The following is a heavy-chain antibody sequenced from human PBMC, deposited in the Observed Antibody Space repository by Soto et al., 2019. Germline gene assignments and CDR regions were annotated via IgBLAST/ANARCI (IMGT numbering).Heavy chain of an antibody. V-gene: IGHV5-51*01. CDR1: GYRFTTFW. CDR2: IYPGDSDT. D-gene: IGHD6-19*01. Sequence: EVQLVQSGAEVKKPGESLKISCKGSGYRFTTFWIGWVRQMPGKGLEWMGSIYPGDSDTTYSQSFQGQVTISADKSISTAYLHWSSLKASDTAIYYCARTECSGWYQSMDVWGQGTTVTVSS. J-gene: IGHJ6*02. CDR3: ARTECSGWYQSMDV.